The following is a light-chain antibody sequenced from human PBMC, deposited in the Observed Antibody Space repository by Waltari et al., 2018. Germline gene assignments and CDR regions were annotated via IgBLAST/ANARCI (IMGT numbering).Light chain of an antibody. CDR1: SSDVGNYNL. V-gene: IGLV2-23*02. J-gene: IGLJ2*01. CDR3: CSYAGSGSSVV. Sequence: QSALTQPASVSGSPGQSITISCTGTSSDVGNYNLVSWYQQHPGKAPKLIIYEVSQRPSGVSNRFSGSKSCTTASLTISGLQAEDEADFYCCSYAGSGSSVVFGGGTKLTVL. CDR2: EVS.